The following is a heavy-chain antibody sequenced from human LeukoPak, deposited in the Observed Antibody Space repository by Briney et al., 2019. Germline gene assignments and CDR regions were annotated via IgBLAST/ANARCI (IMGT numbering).Heavy chain of an antibody. D-gene: IGHD5-24*01. CDR1: GFTVTHYA. Sequence: PGGSLRLSCSASGFTVTHYAMHWVRQAPGKGLEYVSAVDANGRTTYYADSVKGRFTTSRDDSKNTLYLHKSSLRPEDTAIYYCYCRDDLPAWGQGTLVTISS. V-gene: IGHV3-64D*06. CDR2: VDANGRTT. CDR3: YCRDDLPA. J-gene: IGHJ5*02.